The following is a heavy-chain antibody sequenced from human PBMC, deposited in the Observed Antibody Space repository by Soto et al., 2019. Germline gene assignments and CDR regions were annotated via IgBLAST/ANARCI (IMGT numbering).Heavy chain of an antibody. V-gene: IGHV4-38-2*02. Sequence: PSETLSLTRTVSGYPISSGYHWAWIRQPAGKGLEWLGSVHYSGNTYYNPSLKGRLTISVDKSKNQFSLNLSSVTAADTAVYYCARQDRVVAEGRWFDPWGQGTLVTVSS. CDR3: ARQDRVVAEGRWFDP. J-gene: IGHJ5*02. CDR2: VHYSGNT. CDR1: GYPISSGYH. D-gene: IGHD2-15*01.